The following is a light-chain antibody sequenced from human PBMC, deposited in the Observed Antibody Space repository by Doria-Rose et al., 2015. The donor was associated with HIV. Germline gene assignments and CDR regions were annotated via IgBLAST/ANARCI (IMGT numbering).Light chain of an antibody. Sequence: DIVLTQSPGTLSLSPGERATLSCRASRSFSSTYLAWYQQKPGQAPSLLIYDGSTRATGIPDRLSASGSGTDFTLTINRLEPEDFALYYCHQYGTSWTFGQGTKVEI. J-gene: IGKJ1*01. CDR2: DGS. V-gene: IGKV3-20*01. CDR3: HQYGTSWT. CDR1: RSFSSTY.